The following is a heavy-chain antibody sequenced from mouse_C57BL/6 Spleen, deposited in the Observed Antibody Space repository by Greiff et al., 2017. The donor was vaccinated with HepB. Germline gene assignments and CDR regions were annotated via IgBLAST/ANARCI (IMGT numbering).Heavy chain of an antibody. J-gene: IGHJ3*01. Sequence: QVQLQQSGAELARPGASVKLSCKASGYTFTSYGISWVKQRTGQGLEWIGEIYPRSGNTYYNEKFKGKATLTADKSSSTAYMELRSLTSEDSAVYVCARYYDGYPWFAYWGQGTLVTVSA. V-gene: IGHV1-81*01. CDR1: GYTFTSYG. D-gene: IGHD2-3*01. CDR3: ARYYDGYPWFAY. CDR2: IYPRSGNT.